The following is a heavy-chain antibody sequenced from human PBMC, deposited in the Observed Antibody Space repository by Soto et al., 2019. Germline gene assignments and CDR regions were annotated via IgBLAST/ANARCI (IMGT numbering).Heavy chain of an antibody. CDR3: ARAKDRAELGGNYYSSMDV. CDR1: GGSFSTYA. J-gene: IGHJ6*02. V-gene: IGHV1-69*12. D-gene: IGHD1-26*01. CDR2: IIPIFDKP. Sequence: QVQLVQSGTEVRKPGSSVKVSCKAPGGSFSTYAISWVRQAPGQGLEWMGGIIPIFDKPDYGQKFQGRLTITADESTTTAYMELSNLRSEDTAMYYCARAKDRAELGGNYYSSMDVWGQGTTVAVSS.